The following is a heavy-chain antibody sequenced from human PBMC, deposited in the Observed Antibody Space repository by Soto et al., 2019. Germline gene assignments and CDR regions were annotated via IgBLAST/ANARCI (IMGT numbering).Heavy chain of an antibody. CDR2: IYYRSKWYN. CDR3: GRFGSGLGFDY. J-gene: IGHJ4*02. Sequence: PSQTLSLTCAISGDSVSSNSFAWNWIRQSPSRGLEWLGRIYYRSKWYNDYAVSVKSRININPDTSKNQFSPQLNSVTPEDTAVNFRGRFGSGLGFDYWGQGTLVTVSS. V-gene: IGHV6-1*01. D-gene: IGHD3-10*01. CDR1: GDSVSSNSFA.